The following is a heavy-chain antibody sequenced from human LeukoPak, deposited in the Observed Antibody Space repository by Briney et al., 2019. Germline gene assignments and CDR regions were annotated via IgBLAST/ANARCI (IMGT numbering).Heavy chain of an antibody. CDR3: APDLRGMDWSLDY. J-gene: IGHJ4*02. V-gene: IGHV3-23*01. CDR2: ISADGVSA. Sequence: GGSLRLSCTASGFIFSNYDMSWVRQAPGQGLEWVSLISADGVSAHYGDSVRGRFTMSRDNSKNTVYLQMSSLRDEDTAVYYCAPDLRGMDWSLDYWGQGTLVTVSS. D-gene: IGHD3/OR15-3a*01. CDR1: GFIFSNYD.